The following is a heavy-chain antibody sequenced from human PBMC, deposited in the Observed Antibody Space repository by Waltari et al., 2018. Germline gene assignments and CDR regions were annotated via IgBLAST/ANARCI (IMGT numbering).Heavy chain of an antibody. CDR1: GYTFTSYY. D-gene: IGHD3-3*01. CDR2: LNPSRDNT. V-gene: IGHV1-46*01. CDR3: ARAKVDFWGNWFDP. J-gene: IGHJ5*02. Sequence: QDLLVQSGAEVKKPGASVKASCKAFGYTFTSYYMHWVRQAPGQGLERMGRLNPSRDNTNVAQKFQRRHTMTMDTSTSTVFMGLTSLRSDDTAVYYCARAKVDFWGNWFDPWGQGALVTVSS.